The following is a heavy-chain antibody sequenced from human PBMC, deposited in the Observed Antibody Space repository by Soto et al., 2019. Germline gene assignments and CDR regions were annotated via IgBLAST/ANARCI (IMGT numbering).Heavy chain of an antibody. J-gene: IGHJ4*02. D-gene: IGHD2-21*02. CDR3: ARDYVVVVTAIQHYFDY. CDR2: INHSGST. CDR1: GGSFSGYY. V-gene: IGHV4-34*01. Sequence: SETLSLTCAVYGGSFSGYYWSWIRQPPGKGLEWIGEINHSGSTNYNPSLKSRVTISVDTSKNQFSLKLSSVTAADTAVYYCARDYVVVVTAIQHYFDYCGQGPLVTVYS.